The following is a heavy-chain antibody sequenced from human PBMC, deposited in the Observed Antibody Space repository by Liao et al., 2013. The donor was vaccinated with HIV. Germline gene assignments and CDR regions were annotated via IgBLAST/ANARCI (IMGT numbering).Heavy chain of an antibody. CDR3: ARCRGYADAFDI. Sequence: QVQLQESGPGVVNPSQTLSLTCTVSGGSISSSSYYWGWIRQPPGKGLEWIGSIYYSGSTYYNPSLKSRVTISVDTSKNQFSLKLNSVTAADTAVYYCARCRGYADAFDIWGQGTMVTVSS. J-gene: IGHJ3*02. D-gene: IGHD5-12*01. CDR2: IYYSGST. CDR1: GGSISSSSYY. V-gene: IGHV4-39*07.